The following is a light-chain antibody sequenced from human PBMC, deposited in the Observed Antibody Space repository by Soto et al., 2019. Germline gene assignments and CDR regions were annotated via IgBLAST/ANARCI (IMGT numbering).Light chain of an antibody. Sequence: EIVMTQSPATLSVSPGERATLSCRASQSVSRNLAWYQQKPGQPPRLLIYDASNRATGVPARFGGSGSGTVFTLTISGMQSEDFAVYYCQQYGDWPPDTFGQGTKVEI. CDR1: QSVSRN. V-gene: IGKV3-15*01. CDR3: QQYGDWPPDT. J-gene: IGKJ2*01. CDR2: DAS.